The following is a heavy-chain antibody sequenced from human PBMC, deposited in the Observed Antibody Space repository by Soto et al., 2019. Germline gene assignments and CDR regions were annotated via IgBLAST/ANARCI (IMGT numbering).Heavy chain of an antibody. CDR2: VSANNGHT. J-gene: IGHJ6*02. V-gene: IGHV1-18*01. CDR3: ARDIESVTAKHFFYYYAMDV. D-gene: IGHD2-8*01. Sequence: ASVKVSCKASGFTFSNYGLNWVRQAPGQGFEWMGWVSANNGHTNYAQNLQGRVSMTTDTSTSTAYMELRGLRFDDTAVYYCARDIESVTAKHFFYYYAMDVWGQGTTVTVSS. CDR1: GFTFSNYG.